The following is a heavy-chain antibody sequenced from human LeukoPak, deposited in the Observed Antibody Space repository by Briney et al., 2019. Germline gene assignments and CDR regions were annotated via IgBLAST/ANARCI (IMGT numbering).Heavy chain of an antibody. CDR2: ISGSGGST. Sequence: GGSLRLSCAASGFTFSSYAMSWVRQAPGKGLEWVSAISGSGGSTYYADSVKGRFTISRDDSKNTLYLQMNSLRAEDTAVYYCAKAGTGPTTFDYWGQGTLVTVSS. V-gene: IGHV3-23*01. CDR3: AKAGTGPTTFDY. D-gene: IGHD6-13*01. J-gene: IGHJ4*02. CDR1: GFTFSSYA.